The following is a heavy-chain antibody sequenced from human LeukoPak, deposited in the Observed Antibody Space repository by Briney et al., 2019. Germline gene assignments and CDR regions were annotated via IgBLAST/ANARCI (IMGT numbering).Heavy chain of an antibody. CDR3: ARLITAATGNWFDP. J-gene: IGHJ5*02. V-gene: IGHV4-39*01. Sequence: PSETLSLTCTVSGGSINGSSYYWAWIRQPPGKGLEWIGSIHKSGSTYYTASLKSQVTISVDTSKNQFSLKLTSATATDTAVYYCARLITAATGNWFDPWGQGTLVTVSS. CDR2: IHKSGST. CDR1: GGSINGSSYY. D-gene: IGHD1-7*01.